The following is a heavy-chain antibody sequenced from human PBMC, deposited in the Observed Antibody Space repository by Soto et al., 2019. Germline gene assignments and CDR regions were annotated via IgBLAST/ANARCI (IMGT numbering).Heavy chain of an antibody. D-gene: IGHD3-10*01. CDR1: GYTFTSYG. CDR3: ARSGSYYPARNWFGP. CDR2: ISGFNDDT. V-gene: IGHV1-18*01. Sequence: QAQLVQSGVEMKNVGTSVKVSCKASGYTFTSYGISWVRQAPGQGLEWMGWISGFNDDTNHAQKFQGRVTVTKDTSTSTAYMELRSLKSYDTAVYYCARSGSYYPARNWFGPWGQGTLVTVSS. J-gene: IGHJ5*02.